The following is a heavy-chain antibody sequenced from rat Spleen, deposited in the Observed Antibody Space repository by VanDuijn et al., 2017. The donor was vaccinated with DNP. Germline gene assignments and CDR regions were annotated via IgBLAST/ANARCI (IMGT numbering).Heavy chain of an antibody. CDR1: GFNFNNFY. CDR2: INPDSDNI. J-gene: IGHJ3*01. D-gene: IGHD3-7*01. V-gene: IGHV5-25*01. Sequence: EVQLVDSGGGLVQPGRSMKLSCAASGFNFNNFYMAWVRQAPTKGLEWVASINPDSDNIYYRDSVKGRFTISRDNAKSTLYLQMDSLRSEDTAIYYCTRQGGSPNWFAYWGQGTLVTVSS. CDR3: TRQGGSPNWFAY.